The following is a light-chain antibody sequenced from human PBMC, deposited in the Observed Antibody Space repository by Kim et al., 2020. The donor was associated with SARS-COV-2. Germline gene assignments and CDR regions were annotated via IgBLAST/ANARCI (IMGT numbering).Light chain of an antibody. J-gene: IGLJ1*01. V-gene: IGLV1-44*01. CDR1: NSNIGSNA. CDR2: NNN. Sequence: QSVLTQPPSASGTPGQRVTISCSGSNSNIGSNAVNWYQQLPGTTPKLLIYNNNQRPSGVPDRFSGSKSGTSASLAISGLQSEDEADYYCAAWDDSLHGYVFGSVTKVAVL. CDR3: AAWDDSLHGYV.